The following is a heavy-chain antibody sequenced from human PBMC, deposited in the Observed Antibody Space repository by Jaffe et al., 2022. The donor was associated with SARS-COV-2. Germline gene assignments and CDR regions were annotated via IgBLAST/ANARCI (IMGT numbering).Heavy chain of an antibody. CDR3: ARTGARGGQNWFDP. CDR1: GYTFTSYA. D-gene: IGHD3-10*01. J-gene: IGHJ5*02. Sequence: QVRLVQSGAEVQKPGASVRVSCKASGYTFTSYALHWVRQAPGQRLEWMGWIIPDNGDTRYSQKFQGRVTITRDTSASTVYMELSSLTSEDTAVYFCARTGARGGQNWFDPWGQGTLVTVSS. V-gene: IGHV1-3*01. CDR2: IIPDNGDT.